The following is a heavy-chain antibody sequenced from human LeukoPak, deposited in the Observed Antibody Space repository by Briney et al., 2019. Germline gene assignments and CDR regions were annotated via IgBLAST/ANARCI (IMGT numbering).Heavy chain of an antibody. CDR3: AREVTAMATSFDY. CDR2: INGNGDST. J-gene: IGHJ4*01. V-gene: IGHV3-64*01. D-gene: IGHD5-18*01. Sequence: GGSLSLLHAASGFTFSNYSMHWVRQAPGKGLESVSSINGNGDSTYYAKFVNGRFSISRDNSRTTLYLQMGSLRADDMAVYYCAREVTAMATSFDYWGQDTLGPVSS. CDR1: GFTFSNYS.